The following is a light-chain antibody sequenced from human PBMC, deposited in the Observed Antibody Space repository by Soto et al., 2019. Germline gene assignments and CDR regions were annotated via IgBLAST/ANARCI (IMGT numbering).Light chain of an antibody. CDR1: ASDIGNYNY. Sequence: QSVLTQPASVSGSPGQSITISCTGTASDIGNYNYVSWYQVHPGKAPKLLIYGVSNRPSGVSNRFSGSKSGNAASLTISGLQAEDEADYYCYSYSAYTTLWVFGGGTKVTVL. CDR3: YSYSAYTTLWV. J-gene: IGLJ3*02. V-gene: IGLV2-14*01. CDR2: GVS.